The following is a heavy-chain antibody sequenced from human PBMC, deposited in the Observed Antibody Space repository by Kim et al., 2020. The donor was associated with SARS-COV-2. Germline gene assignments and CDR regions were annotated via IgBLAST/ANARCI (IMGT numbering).Heavy chain of an antibody. CDR1: GLTVSSNY. D-gene: IGHD3-9*01. CDR3: TFLGDFLTGYFRE. Sequence: GGSLRLSCAASGLTVSSNYMSWVRQAPGKGLEWVSVIYSGGGTYYPDSVKGRFTISRDNSKNMVYLQMNSLRAEDTAMYYCTFLGDFLTGYFREWGQGTLVTVSP. J-gene: IGHJ4*02. CDR2: IYSGGGT. V-gene: IGHV3-53*01.